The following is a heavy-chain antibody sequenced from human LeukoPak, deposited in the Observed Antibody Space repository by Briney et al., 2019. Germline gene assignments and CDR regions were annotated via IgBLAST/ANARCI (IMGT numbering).Heavy chain of an antibody. Sequence: GGSLRLSCAASGFTFSSYAMSWVRQAPGKGLEWVSAISGSGGSTYYADSVKGRFTISRDNSKNTLYLQMNSLKASDTAMYYCARIWGSYRSFDYWGQGTLVTVSS. CDR3: ARIWGSYRSFDY. V-gene: IGHV3-23*01. CDR2: ISGSGGST. CDR1: GFTFSSYA. D-gene: IGHD3-16*02. J-gene: IGHJ4*02.